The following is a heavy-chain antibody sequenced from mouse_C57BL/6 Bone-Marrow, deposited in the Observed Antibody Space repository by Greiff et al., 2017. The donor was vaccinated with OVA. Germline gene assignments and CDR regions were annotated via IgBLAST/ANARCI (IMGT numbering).Heavy chain of an antibody. D-gene: IGHD2-3*01. CDR3: ASGGYDPEGDY. V-gene: IGHV1-81*01. Sequence: VKLVESGAELARPGASVKLSCKASGYTFTSYGISWVKQRTGQGLEWIGEIYPRSGNTYYNEKFKGKATLTADKSSSTAYMELRSLTSEDSAVYFCASGGYDPEGDYWGQGTSVTVSS. CDR1: GYTFTSYG. J-gene: IGHJ4*01. CDR2: IYPRSGNT.